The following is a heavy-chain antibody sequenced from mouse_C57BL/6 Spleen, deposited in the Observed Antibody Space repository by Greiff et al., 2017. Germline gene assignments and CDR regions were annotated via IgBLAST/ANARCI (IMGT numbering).Heavy chain of an antibody. CDR1: GFTFSDFY. Sequence: DVKLVESGGGLVQSGRSLRLSCATSGFTFSDFYMEWVRQAPGKGLEWIAASRNKANDYTTEYSASVKGRFIVSRDTSQSILYLQMNALRAEDTAIYYCARDFYYYGSSGFAYWGQGTLVTVSA. CDR3: ARDFYYYGSSGFAY. CDR2: SRNKANDYTT. V-gene: IGHV7-1*01. D-gene: IGHD1-1*01. J-gene: IGHJ3*01.